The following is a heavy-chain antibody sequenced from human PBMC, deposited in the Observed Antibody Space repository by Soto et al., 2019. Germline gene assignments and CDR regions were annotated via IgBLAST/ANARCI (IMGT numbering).Heavy chain of an antibody. CDR2: ISAHRGHT. CDR1: GYRFGFYG. V-gene: IGHV1-18*04. CDR3: ARDEDGGNYPDVWFHP. Sequence: QVQLVQSGAEVKTPGASVTVSCKASGYRFGFYGISWVRQAPGQGLEWLGWISAHRGHTKYQQRLQGRVSLTTDTSTSTAYMQLRSLTSDDTAVYYCARDEDGGNYPDVWFHPWGQGTLVIVSS. J-gene: IGHJ5*02. D-gene: IGHD1-7*01.